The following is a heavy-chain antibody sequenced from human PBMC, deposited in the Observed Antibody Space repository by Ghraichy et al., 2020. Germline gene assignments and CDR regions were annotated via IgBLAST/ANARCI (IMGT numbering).Heavy chain of an antibody. V-gene: IGHV3-11*01. J-gene: IGHJ4*02. D-gene: IGHD1-14*01. CDR3: ARDFPSNPALSR. CDR2: ISSSGSTI. CDR1: GFTFSDYY. Sequence: LTCAASGFTFSDYYMSWIRQAPGKGLEWVSYISSSGSTIYYADSVKGRFTISRDNAKNSLYLQMNSLRAEDTAVYYCARDFPSNPALSRWGQGTLVTVSS.